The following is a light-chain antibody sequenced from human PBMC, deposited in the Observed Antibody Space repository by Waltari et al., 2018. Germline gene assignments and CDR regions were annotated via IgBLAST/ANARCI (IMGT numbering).Light chain of an antibody. V-gene: IGKV3-20*01. CDR3: HQYETLPST. CDR2: LTS. Sequence: EIVFTQSPGTLSLSRGERDTLSCRASQSVSSSYLAWYQQRPGQAPRLLLYLTSIRATGIPDRFSGSGSGTDFTLTISRLEPEDFAVYYCHQYETLPSTFGQGTKLEIK. CDR1: QSVSSSY. J-gene: IGKJ2*01.